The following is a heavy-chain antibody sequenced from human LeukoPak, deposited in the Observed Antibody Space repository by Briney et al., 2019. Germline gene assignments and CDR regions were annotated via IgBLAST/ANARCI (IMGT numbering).Heavy chain of an antibody. V-gene: IGHV1-18*01. CDR3: ARDKGLAYCGGDCPGDFDY. D-gene: IGHD2-21*01. CDR1: GYTFTSYG. Sequence: ASVKVSCKASGYTFTSYGISWVRQAPGQGLEWMGWISAYNGNTNYAQKLQGRVTMTTDTSTSTAYMELRSLRSDDTAVYYCARDKGLAYCGGDCPGDFDYWGQGTLATVSS. CDR2: ISAYNGNT. J-gene: IGHJ4*02.